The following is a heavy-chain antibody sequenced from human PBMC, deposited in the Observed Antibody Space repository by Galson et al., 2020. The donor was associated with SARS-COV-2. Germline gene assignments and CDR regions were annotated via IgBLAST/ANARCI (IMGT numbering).Heavy chain of an antibody. J-gene: IGHJ6*02. V-gene: IGHV4-31*03. Sequence: SETLSLTCTVSGGSISSGGYYWSWIRQHPGKGLEWIGYIYYSGSTYYNPSLKSRVTISVDTSKNQFSLKLSSVTAADTAVYYCARETGVLGPEQPYGMDVWGQGTTVTVSS. CDR3: ARETGVLGPEQPYGMDV. CDR1: GGSISSGGYY. CDR2: IYYSGST. D-gene: IGHD3-10*01.